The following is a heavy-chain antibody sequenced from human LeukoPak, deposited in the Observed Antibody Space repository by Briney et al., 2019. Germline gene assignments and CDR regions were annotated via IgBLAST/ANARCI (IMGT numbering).Heavy chain of an antibody. CDR1: EFTFSTYS. V-gene: IGHV3-20*04. CDR3: AREVATTDYYYYLDV. CDR2: INWNGDST. Sequence: GGSLRLSCAASEFTFSTYSMNWVRQAPGKGLEWVSDINWNGDSTSYGDFVKGRFTISRDNAKNSLYLQMNSLRAEDTALYYCAREVATTDYYYYLDVWGKGTTVTISS. D-gene: IGHD5-12*01. J-gene: IGHJ6*03.